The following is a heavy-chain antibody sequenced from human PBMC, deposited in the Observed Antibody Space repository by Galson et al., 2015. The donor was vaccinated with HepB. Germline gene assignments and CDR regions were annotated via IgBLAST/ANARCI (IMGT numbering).Heavy chain of an antibody. V-gene: IGHV7-4-1*02. CDR2: INTNTGSP. CDR1: GYTFTNYA. Sequence: SVKVSCKASGYTFTNYAMNWVRQAPGQGLEWMGRINTNTGSPTYAHGFPGRFVFSLATSVNTAYLQITNLQAEDSAIYYCSGHVTSSLDSWGQGTLVTVSS. D-gene: IGHD2-21*02. J-gene: IGHJ5*01. CDR3: SGHVTSSLDS.